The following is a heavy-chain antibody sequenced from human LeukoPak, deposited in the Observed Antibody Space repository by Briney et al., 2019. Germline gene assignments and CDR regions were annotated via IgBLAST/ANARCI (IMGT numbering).Heavy chain of an antibody. Sequence: GSLRLSCAASGFTFSSYAMHWVRQAPGKGLEWVAVISYDGSNKYYADSVKGRFTISRDNSKNTLYLQMNSLRAEDTAVYYCARALRDYYYYMDVWGKGTTVTVSS. CDR3: ARALRDYYYYMDV. V-gene: IGHV3-30*01. J-gene: IGHJ6*03. CDR2: ISYDGSNK. D-gene: IGHD5/OR15-5a*01. CDR1: GFTFSSYA.